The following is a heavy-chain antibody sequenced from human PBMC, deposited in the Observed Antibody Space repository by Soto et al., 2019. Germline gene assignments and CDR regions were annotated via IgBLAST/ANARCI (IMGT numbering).Heavy chain of an antibody. CDR2: TSYDGTKK. Sequence: QVQLVESGGGVVQPGRSRRLSGAASGFIFSNYGMHWVRQAPGKGLEWVAVTSYDGTKKYYGDSVKGRFTISRDNSMNTLYLQMDSLSAEDTAVYYCAKELGLWSGYLDAFDIWGQGTMVTVS. J-gene: IGHJ3*02. D-gene: IGHD3-3*01. CDR3: AKELGLWSGYLDAFDI. CDR1: GFIFSNYG. V-gene: IGHV3-30*18.